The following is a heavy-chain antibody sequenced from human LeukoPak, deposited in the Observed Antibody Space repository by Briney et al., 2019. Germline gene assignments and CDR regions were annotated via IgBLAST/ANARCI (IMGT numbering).Heavy chain of an antibody. J-gene: IGHJ4*02. CDR3: AREAVPRRGYSSSWYYY. V-gene: IGHV1-46*01. Sequence: GASVKVSCKASGYTFTSYYMHWVRQAPGQGLEWMGIINPSGGSTSYAQKFQGRVTMTRDTSTSTVYMELSSLRSEDTAVYYCAREAVPRRGYSSSWYYYWGQGTLVTVSS. D-gene: IGHD6-13*01. CDR2: INPSGGST. CDR1: GYTFTSYY.